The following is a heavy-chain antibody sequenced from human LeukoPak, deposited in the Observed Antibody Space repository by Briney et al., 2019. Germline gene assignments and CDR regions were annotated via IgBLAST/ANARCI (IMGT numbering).Heavy chain of an antibody. CDR3: ILAAAGTEFDS. Sequence: PGGSLRLSCAASGFTFSSYWMHWVRQAPGKGLVWVSRIDTDESSTSYADSVKGRFTISRDNAKNTLYLQMSSLRAEVTAVYYCILAAAGTEFDSWGQGTLVTVSS. J-gene: IGHJ4*02. D-gene: IGHD6-13*01. CDR2: IDTDESST. V-gene: IGHV3-74*01. CDR1: GFTFSSYW.